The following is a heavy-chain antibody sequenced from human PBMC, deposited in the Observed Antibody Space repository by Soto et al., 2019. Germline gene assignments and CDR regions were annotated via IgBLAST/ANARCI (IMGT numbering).Heavy chain of an antibody. CDR1: GFTFSSYS. Sequence: PGGSLRLSCAASGFTFSSYSMNWVRQVPGKGLEWVSSISSSSSYIYYADSVKGRFTISRDNAKNSLYLQMNSLRAEDTAVYYCARDQGDYYDSSGYPHDAFDIWGQGTMVTVSS. J-gene: IGHJ3*02. CDR2: ISSSSSYI. CDR3: ARDQGDYYDSSGYPHDAFDI. V-gene: IGHV3-21*01. D-gene: IGHD3-22*01.